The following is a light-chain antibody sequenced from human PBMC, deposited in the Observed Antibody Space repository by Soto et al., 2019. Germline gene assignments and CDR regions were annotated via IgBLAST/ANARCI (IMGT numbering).Light chain of an antibody. CDR2: DAS. CDR3: QQYASSVT. Sequence: EIVFTQSPGTLSLSPGERATLSCRASQSVSSSYLAWYQQKPGQAPRVLIYDASSRATGIPDRFSGSGSGTEFTLTISXLEPEDLAVYYCQQYASSVTFGGGTKVDIK. CDR1: QSVSSSY. J-gene: IGKJ4*01. V-gene: IGKV3-20*01.